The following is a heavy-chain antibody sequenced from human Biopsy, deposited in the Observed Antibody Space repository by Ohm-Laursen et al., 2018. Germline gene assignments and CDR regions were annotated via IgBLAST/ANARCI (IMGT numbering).Heavy chain of an antibody. CDR3: AKARVAIRYFDI. J-gene: IGHJ2*01. D-gene: IGHD2-15*01. Sequence: SLRLSCAASGFIFVDYAMHWVRQAPGKGLEWVSSITWNSGTIDYADSVKGRFTISRDNAKNSLYLQMNSLRAGDTALYYCAKARVAIRYFDIWGRGTLVTVSS. V-gene: IGHV3-9*01. CDR1: GFIFVDYA. CDR2: ITWNSGTI.